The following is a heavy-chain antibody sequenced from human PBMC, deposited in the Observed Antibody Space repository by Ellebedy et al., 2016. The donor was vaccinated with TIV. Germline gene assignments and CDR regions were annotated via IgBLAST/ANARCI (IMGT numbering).Heavy chain of an antibody. Sequence: MPSETLSLTCTVSNGSISSFYWSWIRQPPGKGLAWIGYVHYSGSTNYNPSLKSRVTISVDTSKNQFSLKLNSVTAADTAVYYCASTKNWVKSEGWFDPWGQGTLVTVSS. CDR1: NGSISSFY. CDR3: ASTKNWVKSEGWFDP. J-gene: IGHJ5*02. D-gene: IGHD7-27*01. CDR2: VHYSGST. V-gene: IGHV4-59*01.